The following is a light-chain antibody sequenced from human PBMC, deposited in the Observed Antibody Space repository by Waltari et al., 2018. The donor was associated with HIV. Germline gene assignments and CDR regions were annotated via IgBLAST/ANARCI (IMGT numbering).Light chain of an antibody. Sequence: DIQMTQSPSSLSASVGERVTITCRASQSIENFLNWYQQKPGKAPKLLIYGASSLPSGVPSRFSGSGSGTDFTLTISGLQSEDFATYYCHQTYSAPFTFGPGTRVDIK. V-gene: IGKV1-39*01. CDR1: QSIENF. CDR3: HQTYSAPFT. CDR2: GAS. J-gene: IGKJ3*01.